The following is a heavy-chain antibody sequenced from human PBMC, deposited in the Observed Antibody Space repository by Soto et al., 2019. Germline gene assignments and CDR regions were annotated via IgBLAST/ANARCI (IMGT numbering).Heavy chain of an antibody. V-gene: IGHV3-48*02. Sequence: LRLSCAASGFTFSSYSMNWVRQAPGKGLEWVSYISSSSSTIYYADSVKGRFTISRDNAKNSLYLQMNSLRDEDTAVYYCAREFDYYDSSGSPPFDYWGQGTLVTVSS. CDR1: GFTFSSYS. CDR2: ISSSSSTI. J-gene: IGHJ4*02. D-gene: IGHD3-22*01. CDR3: AREFDYYDSSGSPPFDY.